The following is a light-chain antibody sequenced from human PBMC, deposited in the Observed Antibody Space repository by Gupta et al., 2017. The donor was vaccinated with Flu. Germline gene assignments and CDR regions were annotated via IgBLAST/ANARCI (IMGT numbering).Light chain of an antibody. CDR2: GSS. Sequence: EIVMTQSPATLSVSPGERVTLSCRARPSVGSNLAWYQQRPGQAPRLLMYGSSTRATGVPARFSGSGSGTEFSLTTSNLQSEDFAIYYCQQDNNWPQSFGQGTKLEIK. CDR3: QQDNNWPQS. V-gene: IGKV3-15*01. J-gene: IGKJ2*03. CDR1: PSVGSN.